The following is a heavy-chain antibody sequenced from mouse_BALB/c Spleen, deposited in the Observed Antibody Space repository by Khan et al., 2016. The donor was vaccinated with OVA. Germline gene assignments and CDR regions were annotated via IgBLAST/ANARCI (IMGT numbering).Heavy chain of an antibody. CDR3: ARVGNYWYFDV. V-gene: IGHV9-3-1*01. CDR1: GYTFTNYG. Sequence: QIQLVQSGPELKKPGETVNISCKASGYTFTNYGMTWVKQAPGKALKWMGWINTYTGEPTYADDFKGRFAFSLETSASIAYLQSNNLKNEDTATYFGARVGNYWYFDVWGAGTTVTVSS. J-gene: IGHJ1*01. CDR2: INTYTGEP. D-gene: IGHD2-1*01.